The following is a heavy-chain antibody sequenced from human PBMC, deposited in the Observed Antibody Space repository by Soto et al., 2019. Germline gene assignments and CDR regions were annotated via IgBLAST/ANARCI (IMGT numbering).Heavy chain of an antibody. Sequence: PSETLSLTCTVSGGSVSSGSYYWSWIRQPPGKGLEWIGYIYYSGSTNYNPSLKSRVTISVDTSKNQFSLKLSSVTAADTAVYYCARDPMIWGQGTLVTVPQ. D-gene: IGHD3-22*01. J-gene: IGHJ4*02. CDR2: IYYSGST. V-gene: IGHV4-61*01. CDR3: ARDPMI. CDR1: GGSVSSGSYY.